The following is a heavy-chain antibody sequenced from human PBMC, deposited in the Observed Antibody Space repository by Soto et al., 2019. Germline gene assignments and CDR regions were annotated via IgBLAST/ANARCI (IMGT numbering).Heavy chain of an antibody. J-gene: IGHJ5*02. D-gene: IGHD4-17*01. CDR2: ISGSGGST. Sequence: GGSLRLSCAASGFTFSSYAMSWVRQAPGKGLEWVSAISGSGGSTYYADSVKGRFTISRDNSKNTLYLQMNSLRAEDTAVYYCANAHSYQWVTKVTVNWFDPWGQGTLVTVSS. CDR1: GFTFSSYA. V-gene: IGHV3-23*01. CDR3: ANAHSYQWVTKVTVNWFDP.